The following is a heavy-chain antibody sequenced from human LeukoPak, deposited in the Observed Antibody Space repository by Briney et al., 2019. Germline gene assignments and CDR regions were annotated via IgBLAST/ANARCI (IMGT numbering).Heavy chain of an antibody. CDR1: GGSISSSSYY. Sequence: SETLSLTCTVSGGSISSSSYYWGWIRQPPGKELEWIGSIYYSGSTYYNPSLKSRVTISVDTSKNQFSLKLSSVTAADTAVYYCASGDITGYYFDYWGQGTLVTVSS. CDR3: ASGDITGYYFDY. CDR2: IYYSGST. J-gene: IGHJ4*02. D-gene: IGHD1-20*01. V-gene: IGHV4-39*01.